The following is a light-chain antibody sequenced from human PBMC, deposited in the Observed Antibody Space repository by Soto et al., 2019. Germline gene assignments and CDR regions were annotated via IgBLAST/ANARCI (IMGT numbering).Light chain of an antibody. J-gene: IGLJ1*01. CDR2: EVS. CDR1: SNDVGGYNY. CDR3: CSYTSSISYV. V-gene: IGLV2-14*01. Sequence: QSVLTQPASVSGSPGQSITISCTGSSNDVGGYNYVSWYQQHPGKAPKFMIYEVSNRPSGVSNRFSGSKSGNTASLTISGLQAEDEADYYCCSYTSSISYVFGTGTKVTVL.